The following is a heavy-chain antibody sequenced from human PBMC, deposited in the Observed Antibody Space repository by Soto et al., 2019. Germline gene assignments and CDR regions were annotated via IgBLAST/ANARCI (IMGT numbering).Heavy chain of an antibody. CDR3: ARDRPSIIGTLDV. Sequence: QVQLVESGGGVVQPGRSLGLSCAASGFTFSNYAMHWVRQAPGKGLEWVGLISYEGSIKNYADSMKGRLTISRDNSKNTLYLQMNSLRPEDTAMYYCARDRPSIIGTLDVWGQGTLVTVSS. V-gene: IGHV3-30-3*01. CDR2: ISYEGSIK. CDR1: GFTFSNYA. D-gene: IGHD1-20*01. J-gene: IGHJ4*02.